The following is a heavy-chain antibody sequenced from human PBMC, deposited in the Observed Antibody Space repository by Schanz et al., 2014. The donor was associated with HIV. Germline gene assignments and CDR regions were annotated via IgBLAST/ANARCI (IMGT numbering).Heavy chain of an antibody. V-gene: IGHV1-69*06. CDR3: ASGRFDTVIWWGDAFLI. D-gene: IGHD5-18*01. CDR2: IIPIFGTA. J-gene: IGHJ3*02. CDR1: GGRFSSYA. Sequence: QVQLVQSGAEVKKPGSSVKVSCESSGGRFSSYAINWVRQAPGQGLEWMGGIIPIFGTANSAQRFQGRVTITADKSTSTAYMELSSLRSEDTAVYYCASGRFDTVIWWGDAFLIWGRGTMVTVSS.